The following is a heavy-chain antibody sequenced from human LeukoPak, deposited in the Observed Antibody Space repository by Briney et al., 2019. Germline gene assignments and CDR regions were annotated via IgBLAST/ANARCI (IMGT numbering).Heavy chain of an antibody. CDR2: ISYDGSNK. Sequence: GGSLRLSCAASGFTFSSYAMHWVRQAPGKGLEWVAVISYDGSNKYYADSVKGRFTISRDNSKNMLYLQMNSLRAEDTAVYYCAKDRALSGWELYFDYWGQGTLVTVSS. CDR3: AKDRALSGWELYFDY. CDR1: GFTFSSYA. V-gene: IGHV3-30-3*01. J-gene: IGHJ4*02. D-gene: IGHD1-26*01.